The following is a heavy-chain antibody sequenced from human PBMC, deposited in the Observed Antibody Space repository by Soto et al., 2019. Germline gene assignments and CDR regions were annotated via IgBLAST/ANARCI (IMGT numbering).Heavy chain of an antibody. CDR2: ISSTGALM. CDR3: ARDRLARGIPVAGRIDY. V-gene: IGHV3-21*01. CDR1: GFIFSQYS. D-gene: IGHD6-19*01. J-gene: IGHJ4*02. Sequence: GGSLRLSCAASGFIFSQYSMNWVRQAPGKGLEWVSSISSTGALMYYADSVKGRFAISRDDADNSLYLQMNSLRVEDTAVYYCARDRLARGIPVAGRIDYWGQGALVTVSS.